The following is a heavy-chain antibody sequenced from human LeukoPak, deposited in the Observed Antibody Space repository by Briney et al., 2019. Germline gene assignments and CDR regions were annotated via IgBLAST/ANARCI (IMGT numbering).Heavy chain of an antibody. CDR2: IYYSGST. D-gene: IGHD2-15*01. J-gene: IGHJ5*02. CDR1: GGSISSSSYY. CDR3: ARSTYCSGGSCSHNWFDP. V-gene: IGHV4-39*07. Sequence: SETLSLTCTVSGGSISSSSYYWGWIRQPPGKGPEWIGSIYYSGSTYYNPSLKSRVTISVDTSKNQFSLKLSSVTAADTAVYYCARSTYCSGGSCSHNWFDPWGQGTLVTVSS.